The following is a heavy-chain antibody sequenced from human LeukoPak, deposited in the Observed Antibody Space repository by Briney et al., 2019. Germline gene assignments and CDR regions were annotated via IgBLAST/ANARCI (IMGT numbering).Heavy chain of an antibody. CDR1: GFRFSNYW. V-gene: IGHV3-7*01. Sequence: PGGSLRLSCAGTGFRFSNYWMSWVRQAPGKGLEWVANVKQDESEKNYVDSVKGRFTISRDNAKNSLYLQMNSLRAEGTAVYYCAREERESGGKADRGQGTLVTVSS. J-gene: IGHJ1*01. CDR2: VKQDESEK. D-gene: IGHD4-23*01. CDR3: AREERESGGKAD.